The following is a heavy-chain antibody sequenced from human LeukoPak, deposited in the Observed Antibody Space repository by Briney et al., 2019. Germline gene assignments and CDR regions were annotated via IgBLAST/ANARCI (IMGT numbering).Heavy chain of an antibody. J-gene: IGHJ5*02. V-gene: IGHV1-69*04. CDR3: ARGVRSGSSWFDP. Sequence: SVKVSCKASGGTFSSYAISWVRQAPGQGLEWMGRIIPILGIANYAQKFQGRVTITADKSTSTAYMELSSLRSEDTAVYYCARGVRSGSSWFDPWGQGTLVTVSS. CDR1: GGTFSSYA. CDR2: IIPILGIA. D-gene: IGHD3-10*01.